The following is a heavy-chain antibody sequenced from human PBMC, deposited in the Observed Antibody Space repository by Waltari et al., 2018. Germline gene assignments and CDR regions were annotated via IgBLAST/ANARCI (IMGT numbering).Heavy chain of an antibody. J-gene: IGHJ5*02. D-gene: IGHD2-21*02. V-gene: IGHV1-46*01. CDR3: ASCGGDCFWFDP. Sequence: QVQLVQSGAEVKKPGASVKVSCKASGYTFTSYYMHWVRQAPGQGLEWMGINVPGGCSTSYAQKFQGRVTMTRDTSTSTVYMERSSLGSEDTAVYYCASCGGDCFWFDPWGQGTLVTVSS. CDR1: GYTFTSYY. CDR2: NVPGGCST.